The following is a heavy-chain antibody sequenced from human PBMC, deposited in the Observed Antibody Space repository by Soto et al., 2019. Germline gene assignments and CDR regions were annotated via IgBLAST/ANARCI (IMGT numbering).Heavy chain of an antibody. D-gene: IGHD2-15*01. CDR3: AREEVVVYGMDV. CDR1: GYTFTSYA. J-gene: IGHJ6*02. CDR2: INAGNGNT. V-gene: IGHV1-3*01. Sequence: ASVKVSCKASGYTFTSYAMHWVRQAPGQRLEWMGWINAGNGNTKYSQKFQGRVTITRDTSASTAHMELSSLRSEDTAVYYCAREEVVVYGMDVWGQGTTVTVSS.